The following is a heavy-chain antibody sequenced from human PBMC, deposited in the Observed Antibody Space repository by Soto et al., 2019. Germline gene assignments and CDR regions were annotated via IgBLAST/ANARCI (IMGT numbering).Heavy chain of an antibody. CDR2: IYYSGST. Sequence: QVQLQESGPGLVKPSETLSLTCTVSGGSISSYYWSWIRQPPGKGLEWIGYIYYSGSTNYNPSLTPRVTISVHTSNNQSSLMLSSVPAADTHVYYCAWRYGWAFDTWGQATIVPVSS. D-gene: IGHD3-16*01. J-gene: IGHJ3*02. CDR3: AWRYGWAFDT. V-gene: IGHV4-59*08. CDR1: GGSISSYY.